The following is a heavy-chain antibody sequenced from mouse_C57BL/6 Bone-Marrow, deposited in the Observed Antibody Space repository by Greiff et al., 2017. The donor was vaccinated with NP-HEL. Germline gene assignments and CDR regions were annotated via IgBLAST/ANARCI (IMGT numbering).Heavy chain of an antibody. CDR1: GFTFSDYY. CDR3: ARHAVVATDWYFDV. V-gene: IGHV5-12*01. D-gene: IGHD1-1*01. J-gene: IGHJ1*03. CDR2: ISNGGGST. Sequence: EVQRVESGGGLVQPGGSLKLSCAASGFTFSDYYMYWVRQTPEKRLEWVAYISNGGGSTYYPDTVKGRFTISGDNAKNTLYLQMRRLKSEDTAMYYCARHAVVATDWYFDVWGTGTTVTVSS.